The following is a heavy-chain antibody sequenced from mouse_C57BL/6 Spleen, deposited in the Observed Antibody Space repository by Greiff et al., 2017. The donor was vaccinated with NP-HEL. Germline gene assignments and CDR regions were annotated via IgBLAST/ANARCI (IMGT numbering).Heavy chain of an antibody. CDR1: GFNIKDTY. J-gene: IGHJ2*01. CDR3: ARINA. CDR2: IDPSNGNT. V-gene: IGHV14-3*02. Sequence: EVQLQQSGAELVKPGASVKLSCTASGFNIKDTYMHWVQQRPAQGLEWIGRIDPSNGNTKYDPQFPGKATITADTSSHTAYLQLSSLTSEDTDVYYCARINAWCQGTTLTVSS.